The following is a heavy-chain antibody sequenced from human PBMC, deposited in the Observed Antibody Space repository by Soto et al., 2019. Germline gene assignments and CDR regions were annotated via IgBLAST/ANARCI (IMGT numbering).Heavy chain of an antibody. Sequence: WESLRLSCAASGFTFSSYGMHWVRQAPGKGLEWVAVISYDGSNKYYADSVKGRFTISRDNSKNTLYLQMNSLRAEDTAVYYCAKDYSRGCLDYWGQGTLVTVSS. CDR1: GFTFSSYG. CDR2: ISYDGSNK. D-gene: IGHD6-19*01. V-gene: IGHV3-30*18. J-gene: IGHJ4*02. CDR3: AKDYSRGCLDY.